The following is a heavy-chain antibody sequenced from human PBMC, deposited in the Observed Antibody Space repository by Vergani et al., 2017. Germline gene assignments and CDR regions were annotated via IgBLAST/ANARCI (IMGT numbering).Heavy chain of an antibody. D-gene: IGHD3-10*01. V-gene: IGHV3-21*01. CDR2: ISSSSSYI. J-gene: IGHJ6*02. CDR1: GFTFSIYS. Sequence: EVQLVESGGVVVQPGGSLRLSCAASGFTFSIYSMNWVRQAPGKGLEWVSSISSSSSYIYYADSVKGRFTISRDNAKNSLYLQMNSLRAEDTAVYYCARDLEGSGSYGRSGMDVWGQGTTVTVSS. CDR3: ARDLEGSGSYGRSGMDV.